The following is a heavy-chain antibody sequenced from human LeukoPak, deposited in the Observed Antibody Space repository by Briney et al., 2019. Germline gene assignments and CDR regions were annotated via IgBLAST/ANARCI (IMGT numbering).Heavy chain of an antibody. V-gene: IGHV7-4-1*02. CDR2: IDTNTGNP. Sequence: ASVKVSCKGSGYTFTKYAISWVRQAPGQGLEYMGWIDTNTGNPTYAQGFTGRFVFSLDTSVSTAYLQISSLKAEDRAIYFCANCYDSSGFFAYWGQGTLVTVSS. J-gene: IGHJ4*02. CDR1: GYTFTKYA. D-gene: IGHD3-22*01. CDR3: ANCYDSSGFFAY.